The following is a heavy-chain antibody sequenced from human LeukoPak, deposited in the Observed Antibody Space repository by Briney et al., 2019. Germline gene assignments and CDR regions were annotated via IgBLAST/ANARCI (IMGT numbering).Heavy chain of an antibody. D-gene: IGHD4-17*01. CDR3: AKTTVTTSGILSDY. Sequence: SQTLSLTCTVSGGSISSGDYYWSWIRQTPGKGLEWIVYIYYSGSTYYNPSLKSRVTISVDTSKNQFSLKLSSVTAADTAVYYCAKTTVTTSGILSDYWGQGTLVTVSS. J-gene: IGHJ4*02. CDR2: IYYSGST. CDR1: GGSISSGDYY. V-gene: IGHV4-30-4*08.